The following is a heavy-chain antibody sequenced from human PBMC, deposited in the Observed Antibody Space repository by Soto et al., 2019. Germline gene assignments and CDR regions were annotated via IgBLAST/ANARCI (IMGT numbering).Heavy chain of an antibody. CDR3: ARGGSTGWFYFDF. Sequence: GSLRLSCAASGFTFKSYAMNWVRQAPGKGLEWVASTPGSGGSSYYADSVKGRFTISRDNSKNTLYLDLNSLKAEDTAMYYCARGGSTGWFYFDFWGHGTKVTV. CDR1: GFTFKSYA. D-gene: IGHD6-19*01. V-gene: IGHV3-23*01. CDR2: TPGSGGSS. J-gene: IGHJ4*01.